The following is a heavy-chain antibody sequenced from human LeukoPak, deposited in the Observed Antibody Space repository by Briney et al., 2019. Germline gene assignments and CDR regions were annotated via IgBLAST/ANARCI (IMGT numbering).Heavy chain of an antibody. D-gene: IGHD3-22*01. CDR3: AKLGYLHYYDSSGPDY. V-gene: IGHV3-53*05. CDR1: GFNVSSNY. CDR2: IYSGGNT. Sequence: GGSLRLSCAASGFNVSSNYMSWVRQAPGKGLEWVSVIYSGGNTYYADSVKGRFTISRDNSKNTLYLQMNSLRAEDTAIYYCAKLGYLHYYDSSGPDYWGQGTLVTVSS. J-gene: IGHJ4*02.